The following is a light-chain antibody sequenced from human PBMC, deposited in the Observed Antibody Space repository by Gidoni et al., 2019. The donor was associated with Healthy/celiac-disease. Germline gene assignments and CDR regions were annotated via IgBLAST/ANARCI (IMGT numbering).Light chain of an antibody. J-gene: IGKJ1*01. V-gene: IGKV2-28*01. CDR3: MQALQTPWT. CDR1: QSLLHSNGHNY. CDR2: LGS. Sequence: DIVMTQSLPSLPVTLGKPASISCRSSQSLLHSNGHNYLAWYLQTAGQSPQLLIYLGSNRASGVPDRLSGSGSGTDFTLKISRVEAEDVGVYYCMQALQTPWTFGQGTKVEIK.